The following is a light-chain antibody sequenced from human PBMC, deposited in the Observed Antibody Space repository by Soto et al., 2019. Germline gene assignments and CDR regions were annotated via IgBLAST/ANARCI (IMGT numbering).Light chain of an antibody. Sequence: QSALTQPRSVSGSPGQSVTISCTGTSSDVGDYYYVSWYQQHPGKAPKLMIYDVGQRPSGVPYRFSGSKSANTASLTISGLQAEDEADYYCCSYAGSYTYVFGTGTKLTVL. CDR2: DVG. CDR3: CSYAGSYTYV. CDR1: SSDVGDYYY. V-gene: IGLV2-11*01. J-gene: IGLJ1*01.